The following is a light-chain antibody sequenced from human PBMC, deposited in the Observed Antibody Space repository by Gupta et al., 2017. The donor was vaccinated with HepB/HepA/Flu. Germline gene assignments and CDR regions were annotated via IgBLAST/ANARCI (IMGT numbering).Light chain of an antibody. CDR1: QGIRSW. V-gene: IGKV1-12*01. J-gene: IGKJ4*01. CDR3: QQANTFPPFT. CDR2: AAS. Sequence: DIQMTQSPSSVSASVGDRVTITCRASQGIRSWLAWYQQKPGKAPKRLIYAASSLQNEVPSRFSGSGSGTDFTLTIRSLQPEDFATYYCQQANTFPPFTFGGGTKVEIK.